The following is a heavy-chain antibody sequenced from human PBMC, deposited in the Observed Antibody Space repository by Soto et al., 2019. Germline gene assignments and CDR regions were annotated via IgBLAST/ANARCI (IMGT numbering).Heavy chain of an antibody. J-gene: IGHJ4*02. CDR1: GFNFRYYS. Sequence: GGSLRLSCVASGFNFRYYSMNWVRQAPGKGLEWISYISWNSDTIFYADSVKGRFTISRDSAKNSLYLQMNSLRHDDTAVYYCARVEGGGLDYWGQGALVTVS. CDR3: ARVEGGGLDY. V-gene: IGHV3-48*02. CDR2: ISWNSDTI. D-gene: IGHD3-10*01.